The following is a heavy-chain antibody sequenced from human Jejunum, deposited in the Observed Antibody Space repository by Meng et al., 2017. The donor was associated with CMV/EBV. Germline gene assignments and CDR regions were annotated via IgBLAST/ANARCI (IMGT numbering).Heavy chain of an antibody. Sequence: RSFAISWVRQAPGQGLEWMGVIIPMFGTAKYAQKFQGRVTITADESTSTAYMELSSLRSEDTAVYSCARDVRGSGRLDHYYGTDVWGQGTTITVSS. D-gene: IGHD3-16*02. V-gene: IGHV1-69*01. CDR2: IIPMFGTA. CDR1: RSFA. CDR3: ARDVRGSGRLDHYYGTDV. J-gene: IGHJ6*02.